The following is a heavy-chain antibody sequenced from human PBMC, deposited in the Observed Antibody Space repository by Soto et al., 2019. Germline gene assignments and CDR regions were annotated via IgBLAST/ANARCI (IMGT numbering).Heavy chain of an antibody. V-gene: IGHV3-33*01. J-gene: IGHJ6*03. CDR3: ARHPYSSSSSYYYYMDV. Sequence: QSGGSLRLSCAASGFTFSSYGMHWVRQAPGKGLEWVAVIWYDGSNKYYADSVKGRFTISRDNSKNTLYLQMNSLRAEDTAVYYYARHPYSSSSSYYYYMDVWGKGTTVTVSS. CDR2: IWYDGSNK. CDR1: GFTFSSYG. D-gene: IGHD6-13*01.